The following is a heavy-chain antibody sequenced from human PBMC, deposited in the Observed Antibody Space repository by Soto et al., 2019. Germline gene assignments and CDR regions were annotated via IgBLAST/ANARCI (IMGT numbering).Heavy chain of an antibody. CDR1: GFTLGSNA. V-gene: IGHV3-23*01. CDR3: LKYGRSITCYSYYSMDF. Sequence: PGEYLRHSCAASGFTLGSNAMGWVRQVPGKGLEWVSAISKSGEATYYADSVKGRFTISRDSSKNTLYLQMNSLRADDTAVYYCLKYGRSITCYSYYSMDFWCQGITVTV. CDR2: ISKSGEAT. D-gene: IGHD2-2*01. J-gene: IGHJ6*02.